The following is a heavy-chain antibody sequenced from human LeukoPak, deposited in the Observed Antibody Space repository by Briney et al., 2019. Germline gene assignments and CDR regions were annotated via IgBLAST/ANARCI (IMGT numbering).Heavy chain of an antibody. Sequence: ASVKVSCKAAGYTFTSHGFIWLRQAPGQGLEWMGWITVNNGYTKYAQELQGRVTMTTDTSTSTAYMELRSLRSDDTDVYYCAKVHCISTNCNHIWTYFDYWGQGTLVTVSS. CDR1: GYTFTSHG. CDR3: AKVHCISTNCNHIWTYFDY. CDR2: ITVNNGYT. V-gene: IGHV1-18*01. J-gene: IGHJ4*02. D-gene: IGHD2-2*01.